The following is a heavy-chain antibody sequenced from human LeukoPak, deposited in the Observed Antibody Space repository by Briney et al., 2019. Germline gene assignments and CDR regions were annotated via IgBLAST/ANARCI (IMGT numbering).Heavy chain of an antibody. CDR3: ASYYYGSGSYYNAGAFDI. CDR2: ISAYNGNT. V-gene: IGHV1-18*01. D-gene: IGHD3-10*01. CDR1: GGTFSSYA. Sequence: ASVKVSCKASGGTFSSYAISWVRQAPGQGLEWMGWISAYNGNTNYAQKLQGRVTMTTDTSTSTAYMELRSLRSDDTAVYYCASYYYGSGSYYNAGAFDIWGQGTMVTVSS. J-gene: IGHJ3*02.